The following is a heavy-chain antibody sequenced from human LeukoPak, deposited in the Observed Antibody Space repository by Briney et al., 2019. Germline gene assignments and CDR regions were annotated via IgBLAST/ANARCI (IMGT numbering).Heavy chain of an antibody. Sequence: PSETLSLTCTVSGGSITGYYWSWIRQPPGKGLEWIGYIYYSGSTNYNPSLKSRVTISVDTSKNQFSLKLSSVTAADTAVYYCARDRRTVTQSTFDYWGQGTLVTVSS. CDR3: ARDRRTVTQSTFDY. D-gene: IGHD4-17*01. CDR1: GGSITGYY. J-gene: IGHJ4*02. V-gene: IGHV4-59*01. CDR2: IYYSGST.